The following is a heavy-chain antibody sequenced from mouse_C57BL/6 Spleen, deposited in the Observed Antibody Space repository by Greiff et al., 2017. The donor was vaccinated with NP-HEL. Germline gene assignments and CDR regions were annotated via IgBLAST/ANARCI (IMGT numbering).Heavy chain of an antibody. D-gene: IGHD2-3*01. V-gene: IGHV5-6*01. CDR3: AREDYDGYPDY. CDR1: GFTFSSYG. J-gene: IGHJ2*01. CDR2: ISSGGSYT. Sequence: EVNVVESGGDLVKPGGSLKLSCAASGFTFSSYGMSWVRQTPDKRLEWVATISSGGSYTYYPDSVKGRFTISRDNAKNTLYLQMSSLKSEDTAMYYCAREDYDGYPDYWGQGTTLTVSS.